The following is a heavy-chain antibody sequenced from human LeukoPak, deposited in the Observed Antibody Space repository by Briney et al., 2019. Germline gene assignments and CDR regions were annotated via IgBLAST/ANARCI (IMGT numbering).Heavy chain of an antibody. V-gene: IGHV1-18*01. D-gene: IGHD3-22*01. J-gene: IGHJ4*02. Sequence: ASVKVSCKASGYTFTSYGISWVRQAPGQGLEWMGWISAYNGSTNYAQKLQGRVTMTTDTSTSTAYMELRSLRSDDTAVYYCARDGRYYYDSSGYHFEPFDYWGQGTLVTVSS. CDR3: ARDGRYYYDSSGYHFEPFDY. CDR1: GYTFTSYG. CDR2: ISAYNGST.